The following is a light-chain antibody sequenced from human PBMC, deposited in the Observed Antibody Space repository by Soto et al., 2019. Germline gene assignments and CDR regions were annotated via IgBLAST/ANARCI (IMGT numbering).Light chain of an antibody. CDR2: GAS. V-gene: IGKV3-20*01. CDR3: QQYCSAPWT. J-gene: IGKJ1*01. CDR1: QSVGSSH. Sequence: EIVLTQSPGTLSLSPGERATLSCRASQSVGSSHLAWYQQKPGQAPRLLIYGASSRATGIPDRFSGSGSGPDLTRTISRLESEDFAVYYCQQYCSAPWTVGQGTKVEIK.